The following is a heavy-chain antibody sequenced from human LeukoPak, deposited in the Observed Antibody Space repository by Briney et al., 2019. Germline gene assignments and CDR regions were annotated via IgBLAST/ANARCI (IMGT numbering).Heavy chain of an antibody. Sequence: SETLSLTCTVSGGSISSTSSYWGWIRQPPGKGLEWIGSIFYSGSTYYNPSLKSRVTISVDTSKNQFSLKLSSVTAADTAVYYCARGRGHGYSSGWPKIHYFDYWGQGTLVTVSS. J-gene: IGHJ4*02. CDR1: GGSISSTSSY. V-gene: IGHV4-39*07. D-gene: IGHD6-19*01. CDR3: ARGRGHGYSSGWPKIHYFDY. CDR2: IFYSGST.